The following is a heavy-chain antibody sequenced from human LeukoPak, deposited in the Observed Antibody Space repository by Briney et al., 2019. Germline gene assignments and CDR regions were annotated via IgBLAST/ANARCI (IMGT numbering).Heavy chain of an antibody. CDR3: ARSGRVLLEWLPTYYYYGMDV. V-gene: IGHV3-30*04. CDR2: ISYDGSNK. Sequence: GGSLRLSCAASGFTFSSYVMHWVRQAPGKGLEWVAVISYDGSNKYYADSVKGRFTISRDNSKNTLYLQMNSLRAEDTAVYYCARSGRVLLEWLPTYYYYGMDVWGKGTTVTVSS. J-gene: IGHJ6*04. D-gene: IGHD3-3*01. CDR1: GFTFSSYV.